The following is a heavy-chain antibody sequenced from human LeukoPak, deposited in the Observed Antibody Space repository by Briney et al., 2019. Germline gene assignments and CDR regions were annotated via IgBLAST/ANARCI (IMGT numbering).Heavy chain of an antibody. J-gene: IGHJ6*03. D-gene: IGHD2-2*01. CDR3: ARTLRSCSSTSCYYYYYYMDV. Sequence: SETPSLTCTVSGGSISSYYWSWIRQPAGKGLEWIGRIYTSGSTNYNPSLKSRVTMSVDTSKNQFSLKLSSVTAADTAVYYCARTLRSCSSTSCYYYYYYMDVWGKGTTVTVSS. V-gene: IGHV4-4*07. CDR2: IYTSGST. CDR1: GGSISSYY.